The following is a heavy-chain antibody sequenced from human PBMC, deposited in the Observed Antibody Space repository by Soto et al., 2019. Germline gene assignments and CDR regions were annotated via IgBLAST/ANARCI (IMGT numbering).Heavy chain of an antibody. CDR2: IYYSGST. Sequence: SETLSLTCTVSGGSISSYYWSWIRQPPGKGLEWIGYIYYSGSTNYNPSLKSRVTISVDTSKNQFSLKLSSVTAADTAVYYCARHVSRDYFDYWGQGTLVTVSS. CDR3: ARHVSRDYFDY. CDR1: GGSISSYY. D-gene: IGHD3-3*02. V-gene: IGHV4-59*08. J-gene: IGHJ4*02.